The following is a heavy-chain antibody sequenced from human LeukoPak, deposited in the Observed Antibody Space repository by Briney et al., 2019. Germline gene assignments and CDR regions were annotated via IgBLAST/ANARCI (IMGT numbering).Heavy chain of an antibody. Sequence: GGSLRLSCAASEFTFSDYYMSWIRQAPGKGLEWVSYISGSGNTIYYADSVKGRFTISRDNAKNSLYLQMNSLRAEDTAVYHCAKHQMDRLDVWGKGTTVTISS. CDR2: ISGSGNTI. CDR3: AKHQMDRLDV. J-gene: IGHJ6*04. V-gene: IGHV3-11*01. CDR1: EFTFSDYY. D-gene: IGHD5-24*01.